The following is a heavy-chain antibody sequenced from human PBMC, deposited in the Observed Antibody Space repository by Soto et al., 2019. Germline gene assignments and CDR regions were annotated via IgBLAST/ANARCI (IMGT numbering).Heavy chain of an antibody. CDR3: ARDKAPGDCSGGSSYFEN. Sequence: GVPLRVWWAAAGGTCVDYGSHCVRQAQGKGLEYVSAISSNGGSTYYANSVKGRFTISRDNSKSTLYLQMGSLRAEDMAVYYCARDKAPGDCSGGSSYFENWGQGTLVTVSS. J-gene: IGHJ4*02. CDR1: GGTCVDYG. D-gene: IGHD2-15*01. V-gene: IGHV3-64*01. CDR2: ISSNGGST.